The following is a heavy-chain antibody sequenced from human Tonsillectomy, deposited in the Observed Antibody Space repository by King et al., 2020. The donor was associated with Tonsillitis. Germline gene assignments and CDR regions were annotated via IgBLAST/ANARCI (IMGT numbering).Heavy chain of an antibody. D-gene: IGHD4-17*01. J-gene: IGHJ4*02. CDR1: GFTFSSSW. CDR3: ARDPVYGALDY. CDR2: IKEDGSEK. V-gene: IGHV3-7*01. Sequence: VQLVESGGDLVQPGGSLRLSCAASGFTFSSSWMSWVRQAPGKGLEWVADIKEDGSEKCYVDSVKGRFTISRDNAKNSVYLQMNSLRAEDTAVYYWARDPVYGALDYWGQGTLVTVSS.